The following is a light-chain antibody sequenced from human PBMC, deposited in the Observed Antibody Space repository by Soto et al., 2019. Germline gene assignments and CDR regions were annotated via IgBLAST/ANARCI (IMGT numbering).Light chain of an antibody. V-gene: IGLV2-14*01. J-gene: IGLJ1*01. CDR1: SSEVGCYNY. CDR2: DVS. CDR3: SSYTSSSTLYV. Sequence: QSVLTQPASVSGSPGQSITISCTGTSSEVGCYNYVSWYQQHPGKAPKLMIYDVSNRPSGVSNRFSGSKSGNTASLTISGLQAEDEADYYCSSYTSSSTLYVFGTGTKVTVL.